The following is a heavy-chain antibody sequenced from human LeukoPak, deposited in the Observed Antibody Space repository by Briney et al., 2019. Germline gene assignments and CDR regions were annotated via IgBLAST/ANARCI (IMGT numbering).Heavy chain of an antibody. V-gene: IGHV4-39*01. CDR1: GGSISSSSYY. D-gene: IGHD1-26*01. Sequence: SETLSLTCTVSGGSISSSSYYWGWIRQPPGKGLEWIGSIYYSGSTYYNPSLKSRVTISVDTSKNQFSLKLSSVTAADTAVYYCARLYSGGSWGQGTLVTVSS. CDR3: ARLYSGGS. J-gene: IGHJ5*02. CDR2: IYYSGST.